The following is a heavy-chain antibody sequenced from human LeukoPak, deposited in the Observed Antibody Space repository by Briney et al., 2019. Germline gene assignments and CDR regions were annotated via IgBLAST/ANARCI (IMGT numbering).Heavy chain of an antibody. V-gene: IGHV1-46*01. D-gene: IGHD6-19*01. CDR3: ARDLTRGWPDY. CDR1: GYTFTSYY. J-gene: IGHJ4*02. Sequence: ASVKVSCKASGYTFTSYYMHWVRQAPGQGLEWMGIIHPSGGSTSYAQKFQGRVTMTRDTSTSTVYMELSSLRSEDTAVYYCARDLTRGWPDYWGQGTLVTVSS. CDR2: IHPSGGST.